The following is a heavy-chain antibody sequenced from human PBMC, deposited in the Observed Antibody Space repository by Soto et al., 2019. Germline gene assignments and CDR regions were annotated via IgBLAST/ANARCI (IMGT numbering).Heavy chain of an antibody. CDR3: ARDNGIAGSFDP. D-gene: IGHD6-13*01. CDR2: IHHTGTT. Sequence: SETLSLTCTVTEYSITSHSYYWGWIRQSPGREMQWIGTIHHTGTTSYNPSLQSRATIAIDASKNQMFLKLISVTAADTALYYCARDNGIAGSFDPWGQGTLVTVSS. J-gene: IGHJ5*02. CDR1: EYSITSHSYY. V-gene: IGHV4-39*02.